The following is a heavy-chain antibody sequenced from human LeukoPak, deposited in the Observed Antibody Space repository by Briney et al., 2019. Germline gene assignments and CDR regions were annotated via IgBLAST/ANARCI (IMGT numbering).Heavy chain of an antibody. CDR2: IKQDGSEK. Sequence: ETLSLTCAVYGGSFSGYYWSWIRQPPGKGLEWVANIKQDGSEKYYVDSVKGRFTISRDNAKNSLYLQMNSLRAEDTAVYYCARLGYYFDYWGQGTLVTVSS. J-gene: IGHJ4*02. CDR1: GGSFSGYY. CDR3: ARLGYYFDY. V-gene: IGHV3-7*01.